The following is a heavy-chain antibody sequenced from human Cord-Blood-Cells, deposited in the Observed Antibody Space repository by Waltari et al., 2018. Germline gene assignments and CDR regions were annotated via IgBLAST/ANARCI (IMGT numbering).Heavy chain of an antibody. V-gene: IGHV1-69*06. CDR1: GGTFSSYA. CDR3: ARVTTGYSSSWYYYYGMDV. J-gene: IGHJ6*02. CDR2: IIPIFGTA. Sequence: QVQLVQSGAEVKKPGSSVKVSCKASGGTFSSYAISWVRQAPGQGLGWMGGIIPIFGTANSEQKVQGRVTITADKSTSTAYMELSSLRSEDTAVYYCARVTTGYSSSWYYYYGMDVWGQWTTVTVSS. D-gene: IGHD6-13*01.